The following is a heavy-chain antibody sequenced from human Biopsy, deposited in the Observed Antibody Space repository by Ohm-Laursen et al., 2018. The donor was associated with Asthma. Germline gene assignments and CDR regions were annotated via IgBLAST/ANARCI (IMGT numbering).Heavy chain of an antibody. CDR3: ARGYSGTDRIVYYYSGMEV. CDR2: LIPVLGTA. Sequence: ASVKVSCKVSGDSLGSFINYAISWVRQAPRQGLEWMGGLIPVLGTADYAPMFEGRVTITADESTSTAYLELTSLRFEDTAVYYCARGYSGTDRIVYYYSGMEVWGQGTLVTVSS. J-gene: IGHJ6*02. V-gene: IGHV1-69*13. CDR1: GDSLGSFINYA. D-gene: IGHD5-12*01.